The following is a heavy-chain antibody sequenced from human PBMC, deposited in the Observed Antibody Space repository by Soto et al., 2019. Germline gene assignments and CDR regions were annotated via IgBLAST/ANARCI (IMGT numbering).Heavy chain of an antibody. CDR2: ISAYNGNT. CDR3: ARSTYYDILTGYGHGMDV. J-gene: IGHJ6*02. Sequence: QVQLVQSGAEVKKPGASVKVSCKASGYTFTSYGISWVRQAPGQGLEWMGWISAYNGNTNYAQKLQGRVTMTTDTSPSTAYMELRSLRSDDTAVYYCARSTYYDILTGYGHGMDVWGQGTTVTVSS. CDR1: GYTFTSYG. V-gene: IGHV1-18*01. D-gene: IGHD3-9*01.